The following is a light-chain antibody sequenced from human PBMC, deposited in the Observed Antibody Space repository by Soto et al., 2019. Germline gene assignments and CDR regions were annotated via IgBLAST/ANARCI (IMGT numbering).Light chain of an antibody. CDR1: QSIGPN. Sequence: EIVLTQSPATLSVSPGERATLSCRASQSIGPNLVWYQQKFGQAPTLLIYAVSTRATGVPDRFSCSGSGTEFTLTISNLQPEDVAVYYCHQYNNWPSWTFGQGTKVEVK. CDR3: HQYNNWPSWT. CDR2: AVS. J-gene: IGKJ1*01. V-gene: IGKV3-15*01.